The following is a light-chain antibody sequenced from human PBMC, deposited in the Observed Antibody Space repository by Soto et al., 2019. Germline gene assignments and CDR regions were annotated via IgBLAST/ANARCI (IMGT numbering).Light chain of an antibody. CDR3: QHYNSYSEA. J-gene: IGKJ1*01. Sequence: DIQMTQSPSTLSVSVGDRVTITFRASQGISSYLAWYQQKPGKAPKLLIYAASTLQSGVPSRFSGSASGTEFTLTISSLQPDDFATYYCQHYNSYSEAFGQGTKVDIK. V-gene: IGKV1-9*01. CDR1: QGISSY. CDR2: AAS.